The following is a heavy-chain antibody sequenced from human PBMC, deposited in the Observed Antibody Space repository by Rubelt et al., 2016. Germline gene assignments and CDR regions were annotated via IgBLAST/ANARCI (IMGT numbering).Heavy chain of an antibody. V-gene: IGHV3-53*01. CDR1: GFTVSSNY. J-gene: IGHJ4*02. D-gene: IGHD5-18*01. Sequence: EVQLVESGGGLIQPGGSLRLACTASGFTVSSNYMAWVRQAPGKGLQWVSVIYTGGSTYYTDSVKGRFTISRDNSQNTIYLKMSSLRAEDTAVYYCARAPPLGKSDGYGYFDNWGQGTLVTVSS. CDR2: IYTGGST. CDR3: ARAPPLGKSDGYGYFDN.